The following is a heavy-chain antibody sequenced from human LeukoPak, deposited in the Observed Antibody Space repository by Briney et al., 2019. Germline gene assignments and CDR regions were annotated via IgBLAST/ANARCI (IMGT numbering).Heavy chain of an antibody. V-gene: IGHV3-7*03. J-gene: IGHJ4*02. CDR1: GFTFSSYW. Sequence: AGGSLRLSCAASGFTFSSYWMSWVRQAPGKGLEWVANIKQDGSEKYYVDSVKGRFTISRDNSKNTLYLQMNSLRAEDTAVYYCAKDDCSSTSCPTDYWGQGTLVTVSS. D-gene: IGHD2-2*01. CDR2: IKQDGSEK. CDR3: AKDDCSSTSCPTDY.